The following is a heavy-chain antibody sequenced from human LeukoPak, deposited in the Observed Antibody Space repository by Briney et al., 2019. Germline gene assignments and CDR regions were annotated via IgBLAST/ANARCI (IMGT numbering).Heavy chain of an antibody. CDR3: ARGSGTMVVTPLFH. J-gene: IGHJ4*02. D-gene: IGHD4-23*01. V-gene: IGHV3-21*01. Sequence: GGSLRLSCTASGFTFSDYSMNWVRQAPGKGLEWVSSISRRSRHVYYAGSVKGRFTISRDNAKNSLYLQMNSLRAEDTAVYYCARGSGTMVVTPLFHWGQGTLVTVSS. CDR2: ISRRSRHV. CDR1: GFTFSDYS.